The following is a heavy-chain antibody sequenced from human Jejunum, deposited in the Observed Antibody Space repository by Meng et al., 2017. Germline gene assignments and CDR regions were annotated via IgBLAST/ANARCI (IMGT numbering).Heavy chain of an antibody. D-gene: IGHD3-9*01. CDR1: GYSFISYW. V-gene: IGHV5-51*01. Sequence: GGSLRLSCKVSGYSFISYWIGWVRQMPGKGLEWMGIIYPGDSETRYSPSFQGHVTMSVDRSINTAYLQWSSLQASDTAIYFCARKDFDWSLGGMDVWGQGNTVNGAS. J-gene: IGHJ6*01. CDR2: IYPGDSET. CDR3: ARKDFDWSLGGMDV.